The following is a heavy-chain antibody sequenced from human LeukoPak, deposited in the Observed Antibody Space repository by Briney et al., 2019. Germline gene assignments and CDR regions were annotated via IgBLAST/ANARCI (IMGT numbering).Heavy chain of an antibody. Sequence: SETLSLTCAVYGGSFSGYYWSWIRQPPGKGLEWIGEINHSGSTNYNPSLKSRVTISVDTSKNQFSLKLSSVTAADTAVYYCALKALAADDAFDIWGQGTMVTVSS. CDR2: INHSGST. CDR1: GGSFSGYY. CDR3: ALKALAADDAFDI. J-gene: IGHJ3*02. D-gene: IGHD6-25*01. V-gene: IGHV4-34*01.